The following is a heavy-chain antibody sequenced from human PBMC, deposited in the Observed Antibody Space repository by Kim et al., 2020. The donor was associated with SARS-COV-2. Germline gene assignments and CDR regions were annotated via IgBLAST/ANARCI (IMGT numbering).Heavy chain of an antibody. CDR1: GFTFSSYS. CDR3: ARDRGPYYYYYGMDV. D-gene: IGHD3-10*01. CDR2: ISSSSYI. V-gene: IGHV3-21*01. J-gene: IGHJ6*02. Sequence: GGSLRLSCAASGFTFSSYSMNWVRQAPGKGLEWVSSISSSSYIYYADSVKGRFTISRDNAKNSLYLQMNSLRAEDTAVYYCARDRGPYYYYYGMDVWGQGTTVTVSS.